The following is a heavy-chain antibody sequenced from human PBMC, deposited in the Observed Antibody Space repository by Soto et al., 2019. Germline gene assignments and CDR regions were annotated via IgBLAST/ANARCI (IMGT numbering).Heavy chain of an antibody. Sequence: SETLSLTCSVSGAALNSGNYYWSWIRQVPGKGLEWIGHIYVTGAVDYNPSLRDRNTISQDTSERQFSLNLRLVTAADTAVYYCARLRIATNNYKWFDPWGQGTLVTVSS. D-gene: IGHD2-21*01. V-gene: IGHV4-31*03. CDR3: ARLRIATNNYKWFDP. CDR2: IYVTGAV. CDR1: GAALNSGNYY. J-gene: IGHJ5*02.